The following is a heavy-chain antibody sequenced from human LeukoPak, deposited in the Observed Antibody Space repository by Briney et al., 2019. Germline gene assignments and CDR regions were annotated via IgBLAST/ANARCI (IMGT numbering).Heavy chain of an antibody. CDR1: GYTFTSYG. CDR2: ISAYNGNT. V-gene: IGHV1-18*01. J-gene: IGHJ4*02. D-gene: IGHD3-22*01. CDR3: ARDFYYYDSSGYYHSPFDY. Sequence: ASVKVSCKASGYTFTSYGISWVRQAPGQGLEWMGWISAYNGNTNYAQKLQGRVTMTTDTSTSTAYMELRSLRSDDAAVYYCARDFYYYDSSGYYHSPFDYWGQGTLVTVSS.